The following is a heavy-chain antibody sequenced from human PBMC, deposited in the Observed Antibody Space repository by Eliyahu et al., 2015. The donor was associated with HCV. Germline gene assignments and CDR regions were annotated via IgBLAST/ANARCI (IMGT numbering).Heavy chain of an antibody. CDR2: IGYDGSEK. J-gene: IGHJ6*03. CDR1: GFXFSXAMA. Sequence: QVQLVESGGGVVQPGGSLRLSCGASGFXFSXAMAMHWVRQAPGKGLGWVSFIGYDGSEKYYADSVKGRFTISRDNSKNTLYLQMNSLRPEDTAVYYCAKDRVPGHDQRGYYMDVWGKGTTVTVSS. CDR3: AKDRVPGHDQRGYYMDV. V-gene: IGHV3-30*02.